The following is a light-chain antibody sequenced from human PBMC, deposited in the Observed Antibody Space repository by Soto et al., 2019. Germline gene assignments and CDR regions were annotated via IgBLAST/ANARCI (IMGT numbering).Light chain of an antibody. J-gene: IGKJ4*01. Sequence: DVPMTQSPSTLSASVGDRVTITCRASQNVNTWLAWYQQKPGRAPNLLIHKASTLGTGVPSRFSGSGSGTDFTLSISSLQPDDFGTYYCHQYDSAPLTFGGGTKVEI. CDR1: QNVNTW. CDR3: HQYDSAPLT. CDR2: KAS. V-gene: IGKV1-5*03.